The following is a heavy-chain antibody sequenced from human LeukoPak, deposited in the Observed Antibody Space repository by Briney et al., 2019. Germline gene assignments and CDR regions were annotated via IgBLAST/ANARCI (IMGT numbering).Heavy chain of an antibody. J-gene: IGHJ3*02. CDR3: ARDSVLWFGEFVAFDI. V-gene: IGHV1-2*02. Sequence: GASVKVSCKASGYTFTGYYMHWVRQAPGQGLEWMGWINPNSGGTNYAQKFQGRVTMTRDTSISTAYMELSRLRSDDTAVYYCARDSVLWFGEFVAFDIWGQGTMVTVSS. CDR1: GYTFTGYY. CDR2: INPNSGGT. D-gene: IGHD3-10*01.